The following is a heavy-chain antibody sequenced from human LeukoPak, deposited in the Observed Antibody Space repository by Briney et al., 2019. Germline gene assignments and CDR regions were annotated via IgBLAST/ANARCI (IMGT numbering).Heavy chain of an antibody. V-gene: IGHV3-23*03. D-gene: IGHD3-10*02. CDR2: IYSGGST. CDR3: AELGITMLGGV. CDR1: GFSFCRYG. Sequence: GGTLRLSCAASGFSFCRYGMSWVRQAPGRGLEWVSFIYSGGSTYYADSVRGRFIISRDTSKNTLYLQMNSLRAEDTTVYYCAELGITMLGGVWGKGTTVTISS. J-gene: IGHJ6*04.